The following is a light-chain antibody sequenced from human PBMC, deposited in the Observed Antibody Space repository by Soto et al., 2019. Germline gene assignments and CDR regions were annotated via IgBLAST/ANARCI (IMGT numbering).Light chain of an antibody. CDR3: QQYYSVPYT. Sequence: DIVMTQSPDSLAVSLGERATINCKSSQSVLHSSNNKNYLAWYQQKPGQPPKLLIYWASTRESGVPDRFSGSGSGTDFTLTISSLQAEDVAVYCCQQYYSVPYTFGQGTKLEI. CDR1: QSVLHSSNNKNY. V-gene: IGKV4-1*01. CDR2: WAS. J-gene: IGKJ2*01.